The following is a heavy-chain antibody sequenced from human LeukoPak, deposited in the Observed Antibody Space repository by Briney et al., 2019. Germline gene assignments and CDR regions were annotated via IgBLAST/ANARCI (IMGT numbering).Heavy chain of an antibody. Sequence: NPSETLSLTCTVSGGSISSSSYYWGWIRHPRGGGLGWLGRIYYSGSTYYNPPLKSRATIPVNTPKNHSSLKRSSVTAADTAVYYCARQTPGSYFDYWGQGTLVTVSS. CDR3: ARQTPGSYFDY. J-gene: IGHJ4*02. CDR1: GGSISSSSYY. D-gene: IGHD3-10*01. V-gene: IGHV4-39*01. CDR2: IYYSGST.